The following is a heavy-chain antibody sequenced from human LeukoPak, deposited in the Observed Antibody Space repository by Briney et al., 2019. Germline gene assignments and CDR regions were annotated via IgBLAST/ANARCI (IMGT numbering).Heavy chain of an antibody. CDR1: GFTFSSYG. CDR2: ISSSGSTI. CDR3: ARGYGSGSFFDY. J-gene: IGHJ4*02. V-gene: IGHV3-48*04. D-gene: IGHD3-10*01. Sequence: GGSLRLSCAASGFTFSSYGMHWVRQAPGKGLEWVSYISSSGSTIYYADSVKGRFTISRDNAKNSLYLQMNSLRAEDTAVYYCARGYGSGSFFDYWGQGTLVTVSS.